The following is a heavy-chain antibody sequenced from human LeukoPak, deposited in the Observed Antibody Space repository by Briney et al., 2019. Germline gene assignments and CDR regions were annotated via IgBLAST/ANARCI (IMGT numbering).Heavy chain of an antibody. Sequence: SETLSLTCTVSGGSISSYYWSWIRQPAGKGLEWIVRIYTSGSTNYNPSLKSRVTMSVDTSKTQFSLKLSSVPAADTAVYYCARGSYDGSGYYPYYFDYWGQGTLVTVSS. CDR3: ARGSYDGSGYYPYYFDY. CDR1: GGSISSYY. V-gene: IGHV4-4*07. J-gene: IGHJ4*02. CDR2: IYTSGST. D-gene: IGHD3-22*01.